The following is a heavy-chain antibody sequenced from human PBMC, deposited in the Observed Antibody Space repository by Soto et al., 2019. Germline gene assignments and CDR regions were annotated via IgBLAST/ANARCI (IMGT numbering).Heavy chain of an antibody. D-gene: IGHD2-15*01. CDR3: ASDSHCDGGNCPMGGFDM. V-gene: IGHV5-51*01. J-gene: IGHJ3*02. Sequence: GESLKISCKGSGYSFTSYWVAWLRQMPGNGLEWVGIIYPGNSNTMYSPSFQGQVTISADTALSTTYLQWDTLKPSDTAIYFCASDSHCDGGNCPMGGFDMWGQGTMVTVSS. CDR1: GYSFTSYW. CDR2: IYPGNSNT.